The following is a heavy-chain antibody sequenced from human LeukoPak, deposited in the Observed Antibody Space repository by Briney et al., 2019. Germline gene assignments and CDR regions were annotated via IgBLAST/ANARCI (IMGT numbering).Heavy chain of an antibody. CDR2: ISYDGSNK. J-gene: IGHJ4*02. D-gene: IGHD3-16*01. Sequence: PGRSLRLSCAASGFTFSSYAMPWVRQAPGKGLEWVAVISYDGSNKYYADSVKGRFTISRDNSKNTLYLQMNSLRAEDTAVYYCARDITFGGVTDYWGQGTLVTVSS. V-gene: IGHV3-30-3*01. CDR3: ARDITFGGVTDY. CDR1: GFTFSSYA.